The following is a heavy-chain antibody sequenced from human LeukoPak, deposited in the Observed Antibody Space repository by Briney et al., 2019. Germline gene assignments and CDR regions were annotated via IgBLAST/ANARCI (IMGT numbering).Heavy chain of an antibody. CDR1: GDSISSTTSY. CDR2: IYYTGSA. Sequence: SETLSLTCTVSGDSISSTTSYWGWIRQPPGKGLEWIGNIYYTGSAYYNPSLKSRVTISIDTSKKQFSLRLTSVTAADTAVYYCAKDSYQLLWGAFDIWGQGTMVTVSS. D-gene: IGHD2-2*01. J-gene: IGHJ3*02. CDR3: AKDSYQLLWGAFDI. V-gene: IGHV4-39*07.